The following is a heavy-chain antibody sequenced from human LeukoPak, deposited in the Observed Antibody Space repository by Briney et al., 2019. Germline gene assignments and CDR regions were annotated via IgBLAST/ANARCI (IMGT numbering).Heavy chain of an antibody. Sequence: SETLSLTCTVSGGSISSYYWSWIRQPAGKGLEWIGRIYTSGSTNYNPSLKSRVTMSVDTSKNQFSLKLSSVTAADPAVYYCARMDRGYDSSVRKFDPWGQGTLVTVSS. CDR2: IYTSGST. D-gene: IGHD3-22*01. CDR1: GGSISSYY. J-gene: IGHJ5*02. V-gene: IGHV4-4*07. CDR3: ARMDRGYDSSVRKFDP.